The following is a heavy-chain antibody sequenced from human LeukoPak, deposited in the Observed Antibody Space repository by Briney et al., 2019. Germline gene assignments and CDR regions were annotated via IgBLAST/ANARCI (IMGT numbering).Heavy chain of an antibody. D-gene: IGHD6-6*01. CDR1: GFTFSNYA. CDR3: ATRARPGYYYGMDV. V-gene: IGHV3-23*01. Sequence: GGSLRLACAASGFTFSNYAMHWVRQVPGKGLEWVSGITGSGDKTYYTDSLKGRFTISRDNSKNTLYLQMNSLRAEDTAVYYCATRARPGYYYGMDVWGQGTTVTVSS. CDR2: ITGSGDKT. J-gene: IGHJ6*02.